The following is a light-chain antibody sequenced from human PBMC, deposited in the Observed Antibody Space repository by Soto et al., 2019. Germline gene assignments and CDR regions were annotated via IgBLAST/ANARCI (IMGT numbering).Light chain of an antibody. CDR2: GAS. CDR3: QQYNNWPRT. Sequence: EIVMTQSPATLSVSPGERAILSCRASQSVCSNLAWYQQKPGQAPRLLIYGASTRATGIPARFSGSGSGTEFTLTISSLQSEDFAVYYCQQYNNWPRTFGQGTKVEIK. CDR1: QSVCSN. V-gene: IGKV3-15*01. J-gene: IGKJ1*01.